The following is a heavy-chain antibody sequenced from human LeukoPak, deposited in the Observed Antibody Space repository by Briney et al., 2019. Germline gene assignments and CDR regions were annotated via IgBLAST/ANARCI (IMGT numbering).Heavy chain of an antibody. D-gene: IGHD3-22*01. J-gene: IGHJ4*02. V-gene: IGHV4-59*08. Sequence: SETLSLTCTVSGGSISSYYWSWIRQPPGKGLEWIGYIYYSGSTSYNPSLKSRVTISVDTSKNQFSLKLSSVTAADTAVYYCARLTFYYDSSGSTLTFDYWGQGTLVTVSS. CDR3: ARLTFYYDSSGSTLTFDY. CDR1: GGSISSYY. CDR2: IYYSGST.